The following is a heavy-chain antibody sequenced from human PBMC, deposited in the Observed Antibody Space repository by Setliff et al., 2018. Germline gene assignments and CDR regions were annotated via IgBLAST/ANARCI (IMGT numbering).Heavy chain of an antibody. Sequence: PSETLSLTCAVSGYSISNGFYWGWIRQSPVKGLEWIGSLFDGGSAYYSPSLKSRASISLDASKNQFALKLTSATAAGTAVYYCARDPHYDPTYSLPGHAFDFWGQGIMVTVSS. CDR2: LFDGGSA. D-gene: IGHD3-22*01. J-gene: IGHJ3*01. V-gene: IGHV4-38-2*02. CDR3: ARDPHYDPTYSLPGHAFDF. CDR1: GYSISNGFY.